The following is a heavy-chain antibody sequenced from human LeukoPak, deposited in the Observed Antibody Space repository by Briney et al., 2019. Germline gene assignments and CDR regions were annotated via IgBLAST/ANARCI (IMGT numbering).Heavy chain of an antibody. Sequence: SETLSLTCSVSGYSVSSGHYWGWIRQPPGEGLEWIGSIHHGASSYYNPFLRGRLTVSLDTSKNQFSLKLTSVTAADTAVYYCARGGGLVGPSDFWGQGILVTVSS. D-gene: IGHD3-16*01. CDR1: GYSVSSGHY. J-gene: IGHJ4*02. V-gene: IGHV4-38-2*02. CDR3: ARGGGLVGPSDF. CDR2: IHHGASS.